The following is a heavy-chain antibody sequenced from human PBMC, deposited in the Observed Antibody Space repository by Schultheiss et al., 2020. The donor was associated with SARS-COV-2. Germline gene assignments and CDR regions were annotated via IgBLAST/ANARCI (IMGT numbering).Heavy chain of an antibody. CDR2: VSRSGGST. CDR1: GFTFSSYA. Sequence: GGSLRLSCAASGFTFSSYAMGWVRQAPGKGLEWVSAVSRSGGSTYYADSVKGRFTISRDNSKNTLYLQMNSLRAEDTAVYYCARDPTQQPLDYWGQGTLVTVSS. V-gene: IGHV3-23*01. CDR3: ARDPTQQPLDY. J-gene: IGHJ4*02. D-gene: IGHD6-13*01.